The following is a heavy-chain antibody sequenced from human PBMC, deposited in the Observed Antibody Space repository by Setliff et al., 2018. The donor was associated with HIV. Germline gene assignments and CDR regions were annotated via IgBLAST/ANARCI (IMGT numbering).Heavy chain of an antibody. CDR1: GYLFTGYY. J-gene: IGHJ4*02. CDR3: AREGSPIYYFDY. Sequence: GASVKVSCKASGYLFTGYYMHWVRQAPGQRLEWMGWINVNSGGTKYAQKFQGRVTMTRDTSISTAYMEVSSLRSDDTAVYYCAREGSPIYYFDYWSQGTLVTVSS. V-gene: IGHV1-2*02. D-gene: IGHD3-10*01. CDR2: INVNSGGT.